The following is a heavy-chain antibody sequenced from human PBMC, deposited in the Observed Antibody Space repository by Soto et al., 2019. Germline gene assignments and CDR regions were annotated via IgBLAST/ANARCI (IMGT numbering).Heavy chain of an antibody. Sequence: GGSLRLACAASGFTFSNAWMSWVRQAPGKGLEWVGRIKSKTDGGTTDYAAPVIGRFSISRDDAKNTLYLQMNSLKTEDTAVYYCTTDDPINRYWGQGTLVTVSS. V-gene: IGHV3-15*01. CDR1: GFTFSNAW. CDR3: TTDDPINRY. CDR2: IKSKTDGGTT. J-gene: IGHJ1*01.